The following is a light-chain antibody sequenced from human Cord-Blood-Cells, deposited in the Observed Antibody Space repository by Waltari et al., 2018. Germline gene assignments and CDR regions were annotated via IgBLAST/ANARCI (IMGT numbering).Light chain of an antibody. CDR1: SLRSYY. Sequence: VRITCQGDSLRSYYASWYQQKPGQAPVLVIYGKNNRPSGIPDRFSGSSSGNTASLTITGAQAEDEADYYCNSRDSSGNHLVFGGGTKLTVL. CDR2: GKN. J-gene: IGLJ3*02. V-gene: IGLV3-19*01. CDR3: NSRDSSGNHLV.